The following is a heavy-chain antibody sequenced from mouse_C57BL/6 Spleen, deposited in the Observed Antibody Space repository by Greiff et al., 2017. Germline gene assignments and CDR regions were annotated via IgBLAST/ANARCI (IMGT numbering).Heavy chain of an antibody. CDR1: GFTFSSYA. CDR2: ISDGGSYT. D-gene: IGHD2-4*01. Sequence: EVQGVESGGGLVKPGGSLKLSCAASGFTFSSYAMSWVRQTPEKRLEWVATISDGGSYTYYPDNVKGRFTISRDNAKNNLYLQMSHLKSEDSSMYCCARGVCYDYDFDVWGQGTTLTVSS. J-gene: IGHJ2*01. V-gene: IGHV5-4*01. CDR3: ARGVCYDYDFDV.